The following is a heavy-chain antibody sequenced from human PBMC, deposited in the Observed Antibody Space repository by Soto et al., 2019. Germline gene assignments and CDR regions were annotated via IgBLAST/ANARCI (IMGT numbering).Heavy chain of an antibody. CDR2: IKQDGSEK. V-gene: IGHV3-7*03. D-gene: IGHD3-22*01. CDR1: GFTFSSYW. CDR3: ARDQVYYYASSGYNYGMDV. J-gene: IGHJ6*02. Sequence: TGGSLRLSCAASGFTFSSYWMSWVRQAPGKGLEWVANIKQDGSEKYYVDSVKGRFTISRDNAKNSLYLQMNSLRAEDTAVYYCARDQVYYYASSGYNYGMDVWGQGTTVTVSS.